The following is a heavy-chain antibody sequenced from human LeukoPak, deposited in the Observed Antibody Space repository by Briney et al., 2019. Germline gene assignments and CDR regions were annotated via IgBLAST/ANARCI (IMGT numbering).Heavy chain of an antibody. CDR2: INHSGST. CDR1: GGSFSGYY. Sequence: PSETLSLTCAVYGGSFSGYYWSWIRQPPGKGLEWIGEINHSGSTNYNPSLKSRVTISVDTSRNQFSLKLSSVTAADTAVYYCASTHSVDAFDIWGQGTMVTVSS. D-gene: IGHD4-11*01. J-gene: IGHJ3*02. V-gene: IGHV4-34*01. CDR3: ASTHSVDAFDI.